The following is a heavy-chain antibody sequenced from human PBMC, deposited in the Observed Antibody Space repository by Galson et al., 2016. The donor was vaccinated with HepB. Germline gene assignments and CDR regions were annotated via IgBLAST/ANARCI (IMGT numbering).Heavy chain of an antibody. V-gene: IGHV3-48*02. D-gene: IGHD1-26*01. Sequence: SLRLSCAGSGFTFSSYSMNWVRQAPGKGLEWVSYISSSSTIYYADSVKGRFTISRDNARNSLYLRMNSLRDEDTAVYYCARDSHVGATPFDYWGQGTLVTVSS. CDR2: ISSSSTI. CDR1: GFTFSSYS. CDR3: ARDSHVGATPFDY. J-gene: IGHJ4*02.